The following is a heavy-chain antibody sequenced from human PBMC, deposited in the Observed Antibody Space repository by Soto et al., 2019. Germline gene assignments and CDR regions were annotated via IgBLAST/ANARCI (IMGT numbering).Heavy chain of an antibody. Sequence: QVQLVQSGAEVKKPGASVKVSCEASGYTFIDYYMHWVRQAPGQGFEWMGRISPKSGGTNYAQKFQGRVTMTWDTSLNTAYMQLSSIMSEDTAVYYCARPPGYISDWYYFDLLGQGTLVTVSS. D-gene: IGHD6-19*01. V-gene: IGHV1-2*02. CDR1: GYTFIDYY. CDR2: ISPKSGGT. J-gene: IGHJ4*02. CDR3: ARPPGYISDWYYFDL.